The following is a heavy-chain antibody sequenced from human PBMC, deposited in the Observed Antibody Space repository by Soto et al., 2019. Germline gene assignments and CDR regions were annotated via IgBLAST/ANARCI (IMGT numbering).Heavy chain of an antibody. Sequence: PGGSLRLSCAASGFTFSSYGMHWVRQAPGKGLEWVAVIWYDGSNKYYADSVKGRFTISRDNSKNTLYLQMNSLRAEDTAVYYCARGRGYSYGYLPFDYWGQGTLVTVSS. V-gene: IGHV3-33*01. CDR1: GFTFSSYG. J-gene: IGHJ4*02. CDR3: ARGRGYSYGYLPFDY. D-gene: IGHD5-18*01. CDR2: IWYDGSNK.